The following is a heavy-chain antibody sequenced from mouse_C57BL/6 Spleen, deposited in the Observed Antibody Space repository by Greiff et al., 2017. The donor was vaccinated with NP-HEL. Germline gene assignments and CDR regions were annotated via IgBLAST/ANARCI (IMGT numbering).Heavy chain of an antibody. D-gene: IGHD1-1*01. CDR3: ARDYGSSPYAMDY. CDR1: GYAFSSSW. Sequence: LVESGPELVKPGASVKISCKASGYAFSSSWMNWVKQRPGKGLEWIGRIYPGDGDTNYNGKFKGKATLTADKSSSTAYMQLSSLTSEDSAVYFCARDYGSSPYAMDYWGQGTSVTVSS. J-gene: IGHJ4*01. V-gene: IGHV1-82*01. CDR2: IYPGDGDT.